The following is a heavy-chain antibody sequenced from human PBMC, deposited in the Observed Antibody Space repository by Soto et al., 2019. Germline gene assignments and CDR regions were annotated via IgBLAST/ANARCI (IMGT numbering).Heavy chain of an antibody. J-gene: IGHJ5*02. CDR1: GFTFGSFW. V-gene: IGHV3-7*01. CDR2: INQDGSEK. Sequence: EMQLAESGGGLVQPGGSLRLSCGVSGFTFGSFWMGWVRQAPGKGLEWVANINQDGSEKYYVDSVKGRFTISRDNPRNSLYLQMDTLRVEDTAVYFCARQIRGLTPNWFDPWGQGTLVSVSS. CDR3: ARQIRGLTPNWFDP.